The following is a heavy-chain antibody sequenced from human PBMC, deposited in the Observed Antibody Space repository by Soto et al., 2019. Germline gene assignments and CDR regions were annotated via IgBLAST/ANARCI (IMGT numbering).Heavy chain of an antibody. CDR1: GGSISSSNW. CDR3: ATTPDTASGRTTGWYFDL. D-gene: IGHD5-18*01. CDR2: IYHSGST. J-gene: IGHJ2*01. V-gene: IGHV4-4*02. Sequence: QVQLQESGPGLVKPSGTLSLTCAVSGGSISSSNWWSWVRQPPGKGLEWIGEIYHSGSTNYNPSLKSRVTISVDKSKNQFSLKLSSVTAADTAVYYCATTPDTASGRTTGWYFDLWGRGTLVTVSS.